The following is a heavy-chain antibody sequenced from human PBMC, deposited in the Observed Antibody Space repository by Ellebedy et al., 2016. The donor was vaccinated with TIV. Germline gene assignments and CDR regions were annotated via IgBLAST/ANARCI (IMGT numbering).Heavy chain of an antibody. CDR3: ARGDSGT. D-gene: IGHD1-26*01. CDR2: IYYSGST. Sequence: SETLSLXCAVYGGSFSGYYWSWIRQPPGKGLEWIGYIYYSGSTNYNPSLKSRVTISVDTSKNQFSLKLSSVTAADTAVYYCARGDSGTWGQGTLVTVSS. J-gene: IGHJ4*02. V-gene: IGHV4-59*01. CDR1: GGSFSGYY.